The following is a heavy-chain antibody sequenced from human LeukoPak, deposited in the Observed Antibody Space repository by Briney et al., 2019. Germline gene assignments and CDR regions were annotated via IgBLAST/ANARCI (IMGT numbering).Heavy chain of an antibody. D-gene: IGHD3-22*01. CDR3: ASGDSNGYYRSPTEAY. J-gene: IGHJ4*02. CDR1: GYSFTTYW. V-gene: IGHV5-51*01. CDR2: IYPVDSDT. Sequence: GESLKISCKGSGYSFTTYWIGWVRQMPGKGLEWMGIIYPVDSDTRYSPSFQGQVSISADKSINTAYLQWSSLRASDSAMYYCASGDSNGYYRSPTEAYWGQGTLVTVSS.